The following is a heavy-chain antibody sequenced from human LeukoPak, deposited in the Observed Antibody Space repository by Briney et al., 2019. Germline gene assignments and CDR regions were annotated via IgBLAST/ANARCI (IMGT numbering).Heavy chain of an antibody. D-gene: IGHD3-10*01. CDR1: GFTFDDYA. V-gene: IGHV3-9*01. CDR2: ISWNSGSI. J-gene: IGHJ5*02. Sequence: PGGSLRLSCAASGFTFDDYAMHWVRQAPGKGLEWVSGISWNSGSIGYADSVKGRFAISRDNSKNTLYLQMNSLRADDTAVYYCAKEEGGGSGKFHLNWFDPWGQGTLVIVSS. CDR3: AKEEGGGSGKFHLNWFDP.